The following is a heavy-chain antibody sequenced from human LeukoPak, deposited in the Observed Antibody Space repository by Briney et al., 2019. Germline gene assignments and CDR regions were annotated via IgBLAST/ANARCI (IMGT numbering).Heavy chain of an antibody. CDR3: ARAGYDSSGSYFDY. V-gene: IGHV3-48*03. J-gene: IGHJ4*02. CDR1: GFXFSSYE. D-gene: IGHD3-22*01. Sequence: GGSLRLSCAASGFXFSSYEINWVRQAPGKGLEWISYISSSGSTIYYADSVKGRFTISRDNAKNSLYLQMNSLRAEDTAVYYCARAGYDSSGSYFDYWGQGTLVTVSS. CDR2: ISSSGSTI.